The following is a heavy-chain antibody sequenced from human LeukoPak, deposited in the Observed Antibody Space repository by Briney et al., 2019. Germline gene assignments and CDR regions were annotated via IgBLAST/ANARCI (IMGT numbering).Heavy chain of an antibody. Sequence: SQTLSLTCAVSGGSISSGGYSWGWHRQPPGTGLEWIGYIYHSGSTYYNPSLKSRVTISVDRSKNQFSLKLSSVTAADTAVYYCAREGYYDSSGYRMVGAFDIWGQGTMVTVSS. CDR2: IYHSGST. CDR1: GGSISSGGYS. D-gene: IGHD3-22*01. CDR3: AREGYYDSSGYRMVGAFDI. J-gene: IGHJ3*02. V-gene: IGHV4-30-2*01.